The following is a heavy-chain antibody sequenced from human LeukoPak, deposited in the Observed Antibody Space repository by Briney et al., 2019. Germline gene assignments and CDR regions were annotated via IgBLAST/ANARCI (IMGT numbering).Heavy chain of an antibody. V-gene: IGHV4-59*01. J-gene: IGHJ4*02. CDR1: GGSISSYY. CDR3: ARYCTGHCYTGDSYYFDY. CDR2: IYYSGST. Sequence: SETLSLTCTVPGGSISSYYWSWIRQPPGKGLEWIGYIYYSGSTNYNPSLNSRVTISVDTSKNQFSLKLSSVTAADTAVYYCARYCTGHCYTGDSYYFDYWGQGTLVTVSS. D-gene: IGHD2-2*02.